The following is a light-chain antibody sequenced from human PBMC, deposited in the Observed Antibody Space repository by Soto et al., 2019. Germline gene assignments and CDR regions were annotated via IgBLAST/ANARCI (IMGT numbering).Light chain of an antibody. J-gene: IGKJ4*01. V-gene: IGKV1-5*01. CDR2: DAS. CDR1: QSISSW. CDR3: QQYNSYPS. Sequence: DIQMTQSPSTLSASVGDRVTITCRASQSISSWLAWYQQKPGKAPKLLIYDASSLESGVPSRFSGSGSGTEFTLTISSLQTDDFAPYYCQQYNSYPSFGAGTKVDIX.